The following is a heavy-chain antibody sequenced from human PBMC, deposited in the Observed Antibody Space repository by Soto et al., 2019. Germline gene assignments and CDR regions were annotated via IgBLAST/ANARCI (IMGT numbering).Heavy chain of an antibody. Sequence: ASVKVSCKASGGTFSSYTISWVRQAPGQGLEWMGRIIPILGIANYAQKFQGRVTITADKSTSTAYMELSSLRSEDTAVYYCARSGDGYDYEYYYYYYYMDVWGKGTTVTVSS. CDR2: IIPILGIA. V-gene: IGHV1-69*02. CDR1: GGTFSSYT. J-gene: IGHJ6*03. D-gene: IGHD5-12*01. CDR3: ARSGDGYDYEYYYYYYYMDV.